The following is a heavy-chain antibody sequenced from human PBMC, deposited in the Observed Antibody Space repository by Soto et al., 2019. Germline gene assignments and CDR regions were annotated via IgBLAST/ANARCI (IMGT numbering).Heavy chain of an antibody. CDR3: ARGHVDTSDFWSGKADH. CDR2: INPDGGST. V-gene: IGHV1-46*03. J-gene: IGHJ5*02. Sequence: QVQLVQSGAELVKPGASVTVSCKISGYVFTHYYMHWVRQAPGQGFEWMGIINPDGGSTAYARKFQGRFTMTTDTSTNTVHLDLRSLRSDDTAVYYSARGHVDTSDFWSGKADHWGQGTLVTVSS. CDR1: GYVFTHYY. D-gene: IGHD3-3*01.